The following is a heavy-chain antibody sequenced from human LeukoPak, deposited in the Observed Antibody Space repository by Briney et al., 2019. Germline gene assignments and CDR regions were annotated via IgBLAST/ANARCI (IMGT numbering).Heavy chain of an antibody. CDR2: ISSSGSTI. J-gene: IGHJ6*03. CDR3: AKGGGYEAQYYYYYLDV. CDR1: GFTFSSYE. V-gene: IGHV3-48*03. D-gene: IGHD5-12*01. Sequence: GGSLRLSCAASGFTFSSYEMNWVRQAPRKGLEWVSYISSSGSTIYYADSVKGRFTVSRDNSKNTLYLQMKSLRAEDTAVYYCAKGGGYEAQYYYYYLDVWGKGTTVTISS.